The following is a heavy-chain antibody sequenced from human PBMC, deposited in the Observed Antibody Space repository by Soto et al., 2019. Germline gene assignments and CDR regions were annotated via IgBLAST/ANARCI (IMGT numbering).Heavy chain of an antibody. CDR3: AIIGRAEQTAGDY. V-gene: IGHV4-34*01. CDR2: INHSGST. CDR1: GGSFSGYY. J-gene: IGHJ4*02. Sequence: SETLSLTCAVYGGSFSGYYWSWIRQPPGKGLEWIGEINHSGSTNYNPSLKSRVTISVDTSKNQFSLKLSSVTAADTAVYYCAIIGRAEQTAGDYWGQGTLVTVSS. D-gene: IGHD1-26*01.